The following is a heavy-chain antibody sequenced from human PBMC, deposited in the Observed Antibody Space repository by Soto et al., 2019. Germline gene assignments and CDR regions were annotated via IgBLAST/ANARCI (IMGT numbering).Heavy chain of an antibody. J-gene: IGHJ4*02. D-gene: IGHD3-22*01. Sequence: GGSLRLSCAASGFTFSSYSMNWVRQAPGKGLEWVSSISSSSSYIYYADSVKGRFTISRDNAKNSLYLQMNSLRAEDTAVYYCARLRLAPYYYDSSGYPDYWGQGTLVTVSS. CDR1: GFTFSSYS. V-gene: IGHV3-21*01. CDR2: ISSSSSYI. CDR3: ARLRLAPYYYDSSGYPDY.